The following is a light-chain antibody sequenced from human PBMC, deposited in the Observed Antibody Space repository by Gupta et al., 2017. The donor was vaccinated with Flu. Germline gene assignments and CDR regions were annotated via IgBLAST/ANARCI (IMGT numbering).Light chain of an antibody. CDR1: QSVSSSY. CDR2: GAS. V-gene: IGKV3-20*01. CDR3: QQYGSTPPWT. Sequence: IVLTQSPGTLSLSPGERATLSCRASQSVSSSYLAWYQQKPGQAPRLLIYGASSRATGIPDRFSSSRSGTEFTLTISRLEPEDDAVYYCQQYGSTPPWTFGRGTKVEIK. J-gene: IGKJ1*01.